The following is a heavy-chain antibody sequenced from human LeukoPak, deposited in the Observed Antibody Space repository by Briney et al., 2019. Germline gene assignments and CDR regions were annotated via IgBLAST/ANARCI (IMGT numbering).Heavy chain of an antibody. CDR3: ARDDCGDTCYPGGY. Sequence: ASVKVSCKASGYIFTKYVVHWVRQAPGQRAEWMGWIKAGNGGTKYSQNFQDRLTITRETSASTVYMELSSLTSEDTALYYCARDDCGDTCYPGGYWGQGTLVTVSS. V-gene: IGHV1-3*01. J-gene: IGHJ4*02. D-gene: IGHD2-21*01. CDR2: IKAGNGGT. CDR1: GYIFTKYV.